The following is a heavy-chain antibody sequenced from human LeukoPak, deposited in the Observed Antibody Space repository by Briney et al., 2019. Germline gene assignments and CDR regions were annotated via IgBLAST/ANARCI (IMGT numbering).Heavy chain of an antibody. D-gene: IGHD4-11*01. CDR1: GYTFTSYG. Sequence: GASVKVSFKASGYTFTSYGISWVGQAPGQGVEWMGWISAYNGNTNYAQKLQGRVTMTTDTSTSTAYMELRSLRSDDTAVYYCARDRLPPVAFFDYWGQGTLVTVSS. CDR3: ARDRLPPVAFFDY. J-gene: IGHJ4*02. V-gene: IGHV1-18*01. CDR2: ISAYNGNT.